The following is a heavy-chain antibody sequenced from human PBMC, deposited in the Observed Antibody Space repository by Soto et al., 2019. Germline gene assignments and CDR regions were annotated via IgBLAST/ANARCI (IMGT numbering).Heavy chain of an antibody. J-gene: IGHJ1*01. D-gene: IGHD3-16*01. CDR1: GFTFRSYV. Sequence: QVQLVESGGGVVQPGTSLRVSWVGSGFTFRSYVIHWVRQAPGKGLEWVALTSYDGSDKYYDDSVRGRFTISRDNSRNTVDLQMDRLILEDTALYYCARWGTTGGLDVWGQGTLV. CDR2: TSYDGSDK. V-gene: IGHV3-30*19. CDR3: ARWGTTGGLDV.